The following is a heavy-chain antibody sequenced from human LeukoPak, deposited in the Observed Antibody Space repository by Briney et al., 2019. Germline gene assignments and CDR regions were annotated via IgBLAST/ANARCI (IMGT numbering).Heavy chain of an antibody. CDR1: GFTFSSYA. J-gene: IGHJ3*02. D-gene: IGHD6-19*01. CDR2: ISGSGGST. Sequence: GGSLRLSCAASGFTFSSYAMSWVRQAPGKGLEWGSAISGSGGSTYYADSVKRRFTISRDNSKNTLYLQMNILRAEDTAVYYCAKEKQWLVLISDAFDIWGQGTMVTVSS. V-gene: IGHV3-23*01. CDR3: AKEKQWLVLISDAFDI.